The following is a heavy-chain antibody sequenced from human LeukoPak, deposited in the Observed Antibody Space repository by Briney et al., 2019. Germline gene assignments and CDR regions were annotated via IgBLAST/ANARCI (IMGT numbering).Heavy chain of an antibody. J-gene: IGHJ4*02. Sequence: GESLKISCKGSGYSFTNYWIGWVRQMPGKGLEFMGIIYPGDSDTRYSPSFQGQVTISVDKSINTAYLQWSSLKATDSAMYYCARAGYSNRWDGVDYWGQGTLVTVSS. CDR2: IYPGDSDT. CDR3: ARAGYSNRWDGVDY. CDR1: GYSFTNYW. V-gene: IGHV5-51*01. D-gene: IGHD2/OR15-2a*01.